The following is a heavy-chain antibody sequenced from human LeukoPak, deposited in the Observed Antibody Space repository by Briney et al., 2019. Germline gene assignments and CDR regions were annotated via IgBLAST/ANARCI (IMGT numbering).Heavy chain of an antibody. CDR1: GFTFSNSG. V-gene: IGHV3-66*01. CDR3: ARDRYSSYDY. J-gene: IGHJ4*02. CDR2: IYSGGST. D-gene: IGHD6-13*01. Sequence: GGSLRLSCAASGFTFSNSGMNWVRQAPGKGLEWVSVIYSGGSTYYADSVKGRFTISRDNSKNTLYLQMNSLRAEDTAVYYCARDRYSSYDYWGQGTLVTVSS.